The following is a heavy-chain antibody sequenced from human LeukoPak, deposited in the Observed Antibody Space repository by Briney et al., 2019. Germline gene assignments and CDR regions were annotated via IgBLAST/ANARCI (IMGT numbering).Heavy chain of an antibody. Sequence: GGSLRLSCTASGFVFSNYAIHWVRQAPGKGLEWVAVISDDGNDAYYAGSVEGRFNISGDNSKSTVFLQMNGLRAEDSAVYYCGPIDSWGQGTLVTVSS. CDR3: GPIDS. CDR2: ISDDGNDA. CDR1: GFVFSNYA. J-gene: IGHJ4*02. V-gene: IGHV3-30-3*01.